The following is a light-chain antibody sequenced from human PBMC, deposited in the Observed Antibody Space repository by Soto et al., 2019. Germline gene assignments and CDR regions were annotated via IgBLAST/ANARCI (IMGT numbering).Light chain of an antibody. CDR2: DVS. V-gene: IGLV2-14*03. J-gene: IGLJ1*01. CDR1: SSDIGGYNY. CDR3: SSYTSSSTYV. Sequence: QSVLTQPASVSGSPGQSITISCTGTSSDIGGYNYVSWYQQHPGKAPKVIIYDVSNRPSGVSYHFFGSKSGNTASLTISGLQAEDEADYYCSSYTSSSTYVFGTGTKVTV.